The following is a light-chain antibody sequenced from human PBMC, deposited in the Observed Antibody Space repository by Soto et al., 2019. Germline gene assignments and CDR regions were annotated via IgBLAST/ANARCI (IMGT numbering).Light chain of an antibody. CDR2: EVV. V-gene: IGLV2-8*01. J-gene: IGLJ1*01. CDR3: KSYAGSSTYV. CDR1: KNDVGFYDF. Sequence: QSVMTQPPSASGSPGQSFTISCTGTKNDVGFYDFVSWYQHHPGKAPRLIIYEVVQRPSGVPDRFSGSKSGNTASLTVSGLQAADEADSFCKSYAGSSTYVFGSGTKATVL.